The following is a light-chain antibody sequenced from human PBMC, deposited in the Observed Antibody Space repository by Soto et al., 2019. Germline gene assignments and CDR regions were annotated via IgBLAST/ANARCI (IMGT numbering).Light chain of an antibody. J-gene: IGLJ2*01. Sequence: QSALTQPRSVSGSPGQSVTNSCTGTSSDVGGYNYVSWYQQHPGKAPKLMIYDVSKRPSGVPDRFSGSKSGNTASLTISGLQAEDEADYYCCSYAGSYTVVFGGGTKLIVL. CDR2: DVS. CDR3: CSYAGSYTVV. V-gene: IGLV2-11*01. CDR1: SSDVGGYNY.